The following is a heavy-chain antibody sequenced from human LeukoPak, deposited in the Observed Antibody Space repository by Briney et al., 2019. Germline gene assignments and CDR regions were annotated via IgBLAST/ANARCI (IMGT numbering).Heavy chain of an antibody. J-gene: IGHJ4*02. CDR3: AKDKGYSYGYSSFDY. D-gene: IGHD5-18*01. CDR2: ISWNSGSI. CDR1: GFTFDDYA. V-gene: IGHV3-9*01. Sequence: PGRSLRLSCAASGFTFDDYAMPWVRHAPGKGLEWVSGISWNSGSIGYADSVKGRFTISRDNAKNSLYLQMNSLRAEDTALYYCAKDKGYSYGYSSFDYWGQGTLVTVSS.